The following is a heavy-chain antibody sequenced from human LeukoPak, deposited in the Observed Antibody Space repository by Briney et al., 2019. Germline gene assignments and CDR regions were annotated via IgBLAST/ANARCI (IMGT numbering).Heavy chain of an antibody. CDR2: IWYDGSNE. CDR3: ARDRGAAGTSFDY. CDR1: GFTFSSHG. V-gene: IGHV3-33*01. Sequence: GGSLKLSCVASGFTFSSHGMHWVRQAPGKGLEWVAVIWYDGSNEYYADSVKGRFTISRDNSKNTLYLQMNSLRAEDTAVYYCARDRGAAGTSFDYWGQGTLVTVSS. D-gene: IGHD6-13*01. J-gene: IGHJ4*02.